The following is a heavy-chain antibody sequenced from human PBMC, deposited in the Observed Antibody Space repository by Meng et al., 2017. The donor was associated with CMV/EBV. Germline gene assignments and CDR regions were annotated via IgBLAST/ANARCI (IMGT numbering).Heavy chain of an antibody. CDR1: GGSISSSNW. CDR2: IYHSGSS. D-gene: IGHD3-16*01. Sequence: SETLSLTCAVSGGSISSSNWWSWGRQPPGKGLEWIGEIYHSGSSNYNPSLKGQVTISVDKSKNQFSLELSSVTAADTAVYYCAGGGGRFDPWGQGTLVTVSS. J-gene: IGHJ5*02. V-gene: IGHV4-4*02. CDR3: AGGGGRFDP.